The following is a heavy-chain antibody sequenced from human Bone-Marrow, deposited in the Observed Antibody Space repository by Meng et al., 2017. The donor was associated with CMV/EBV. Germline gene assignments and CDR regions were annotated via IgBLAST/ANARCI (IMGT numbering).Heavy chain of an antibody. Sequence: VQLVESGGGLVKPWGSLRLSCAASGFTFSNAWMSWVRQAPGKGLEWVGRIKSKTDGGTTDYAAPVKGRFTISRDDSKNTLYLQMNSLKTEDTAVYFCTTDIAVAGTGGWGQGTLVTVSS. J-gene: IGHJ4*02. D-gene: IGHD6-19*01. CDR3: TTDIAVAGTGG. CDR1: GFTFSNAW. V-gene: IGHV3-15*01. CDR2: IKSKTDGGTT.